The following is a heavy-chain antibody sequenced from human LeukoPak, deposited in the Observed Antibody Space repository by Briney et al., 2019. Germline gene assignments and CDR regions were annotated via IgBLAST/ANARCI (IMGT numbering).Heavy chain of an antibody. CDR2: ISYDGSNK. J-gene: IGHJ4*02. CDR1: GFTFSSYA. D-gene: IGHD6-13*01. CDR3: AREGPNIAAAGMSDY. V-gene: IGHV3-30*04. Sequence: GGSLRLSCAASGFTFSSYAMHWVRQAPGKGLEWVAVISYDGSNKYYADSVKGRFTISRDNSKNTLYLQMNSLRAEDTAVYYCAREGPNIAAAGMSDYWGQGTLVTVSS.